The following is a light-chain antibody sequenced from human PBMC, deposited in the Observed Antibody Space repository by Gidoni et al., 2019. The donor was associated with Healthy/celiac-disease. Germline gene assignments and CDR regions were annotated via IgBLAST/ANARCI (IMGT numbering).Light chain of an antibody. CDR2: DAS. Sequence: DIQMTQSPSSLSASVGHRVPITCQASQDISNYLNWYQQKPGNAPKLLIYDASNLESGVPSRFSGSGSGTDVTFTISSLQPEDIATYYCQQYDNLPFTFGQGTRLEIK. CDR1: QDISNY. V-gene: IGKV1-33*01. J-gene: IGKJ5*01. CDR3: QQYDNLPFT.